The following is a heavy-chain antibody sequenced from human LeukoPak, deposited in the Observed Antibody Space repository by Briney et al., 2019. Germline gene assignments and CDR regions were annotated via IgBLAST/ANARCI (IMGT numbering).Heavy chain of an antibody. CDR3: ASRLRFLEPWGY. CDR2: INHSGST. D-gene: IGHD3-3*01. CDR1: GGSFSGYY. V-gene: IGHV4-34*01. Sequence: PSETLSLTCAVYGGSFSGYYWSWIRQPPGKGLEWIGEINHSGSTNCNPSLKSRVTISVDTSKNQFSLKLSSVTAADTAVYYCASRLRFLEPWGYWGQGTLVTVSS. J-gene: IGHJ4*02.